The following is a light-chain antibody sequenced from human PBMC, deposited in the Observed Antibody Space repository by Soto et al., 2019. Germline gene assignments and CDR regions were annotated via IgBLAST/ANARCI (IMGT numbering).Light chain of an antibody. J-gene: IGKJ2*01. Sequence: EIYLTQSPSLLSASLGGGVPIPCRASQGISTYLAWYQQTPGKAPNIMIYTASTLQTGVPSRFSGSTFGTECTLTISSLQPEDVATYYCQQLAGFPITLGQGTKVDI. CDR1: QGISTY. CDR2: TAS. CDR3: QQLAGFPIT. V-gene: IGKV1-9*01.